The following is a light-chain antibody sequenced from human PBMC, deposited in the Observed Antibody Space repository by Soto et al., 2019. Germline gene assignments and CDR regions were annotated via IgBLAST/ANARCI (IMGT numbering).Light chain of an antibody. CDR1: QTISSW. CDR3: QHYNSYSEA. V-gene: IGKV1-5*03. Sequence: DIQRTPSTSTLYGSVGARASNNCRASQTISSWLAWYQQKPGKAPKLLIYKASTLKSGVPSRFSGSGSGTEFTLTISSLQPDDFATYYCQHYNSYSEAFGQGTKVDIK. J-gene: IGKJ1*01. CDR2: KAS.